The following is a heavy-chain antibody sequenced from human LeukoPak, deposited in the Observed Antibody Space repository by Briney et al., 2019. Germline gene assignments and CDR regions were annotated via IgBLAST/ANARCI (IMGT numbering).Heavy chain of an antibody. Sequence: PSETLSLTCAVYGGSFSGYYWSWIRQPPGKGLEWIGEINHSGSTNYNPSLKSRVTISVDTSKNQFSLKLSSVTAADTAVYYCARRLVTFGYWGQGTLVTVSS. D-gene: IGHD3-9*01. V-gene: IGHV4-34*01. CDR1: GGSFSGYY. J-gene: IGHJ4*02. CDR2: INHSGST. CDR3: ARRLVTFGY.